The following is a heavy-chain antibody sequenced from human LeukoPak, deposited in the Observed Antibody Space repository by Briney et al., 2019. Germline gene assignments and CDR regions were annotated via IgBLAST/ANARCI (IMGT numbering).Heavy chain of an antibody. D-gene: IGHD6-19*01. Sequence: GGSLRLSCAASGFTFSSYEMNWVRQAPGKGLEWVSYISSSANTLYYADSVKGRFTISRENAKNSLYLQMNSLRAGDTAVYYCARAPLYSSGWPLDYWGQGTLVTVSS. V-gene: IGHV3-48*03. J-gene: IGHJ4*02. CDR3: ARAPLYSSGWPLDY. CDR2: ISSSANTL. CDR1: GFTFSSYE.